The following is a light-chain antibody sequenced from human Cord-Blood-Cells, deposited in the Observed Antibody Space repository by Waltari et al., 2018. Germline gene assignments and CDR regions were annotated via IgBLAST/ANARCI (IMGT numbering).Light chain of an antibody. CDR3: QQSDSTPRT. V-gene: IGKV1-39*01. Sequence: DIQMTQSPSSLSASVGDRVTITCRASQSISSYLNWYQQKPGKAPKLLSYAASSLQSGVPSRFSGSGSGTDFALPISSLQPEDFATYYCQQSDSTPRTFGQGTKVEIK. J-gene: IGKJ1*01. CDR2: AAS. CDR1: QSISSY.